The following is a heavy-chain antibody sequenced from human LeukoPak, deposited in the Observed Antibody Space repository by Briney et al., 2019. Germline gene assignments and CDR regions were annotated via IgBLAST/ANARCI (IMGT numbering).Heavy chain of an antibody. J-gene: IGHJ4*02. V-gene: IGHV1-24*01. CDR1: GYTLTELS. CDR2: FDPEDGET. D-gene: IGHD3-22*01. Sequence: ASVKVSCKVSGYTLTELSMHWVRQAPGKGLEWMGGFDPEDGETIYAQKFQGRVTMTEDTSTDTAYMELSSLRSEDTAVYYCAKPYDTSGTYWAPFDFWGQGTLVTVSS. CDR3: AKPYDTSGTYWAPFDF.